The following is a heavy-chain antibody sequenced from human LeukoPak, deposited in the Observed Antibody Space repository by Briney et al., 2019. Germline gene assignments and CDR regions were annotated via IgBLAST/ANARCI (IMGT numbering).Heavy chain of an antibody. Sequence: GGSLRLSCAPSGFTFDDYDIHWVRQAPGKGLEWVSLISGDGGSTYYADSVKGRFTISRDNSKNSLYLQMNSLRTEDTALYYCAKAWFGERSGGGFDYWGQGTLVTVSS. V-gene: IGHV3-43*02. D-gene: IGHD3-10*01. CDR1: GFTFDDYD. CDR2: ISGDGGST. CDR3: AKAWFGERSGGGFDY. J-gene: IGHJ4*02.